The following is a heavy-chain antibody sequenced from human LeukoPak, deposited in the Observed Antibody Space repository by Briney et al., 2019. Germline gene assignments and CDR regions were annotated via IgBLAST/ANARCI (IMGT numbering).Heavy chain of an antibody. CDR2: IHPNGDL. J-gene: IGHJ4*02. D-gene: IGHD2/OR15-2a*01. CDR1: GYTFTGYY. V-gene: IGHV1-2*02. CDR3: AIECCCDGNIVSKGFNY. Sequence: GASVKVSCKASGYTFTGYYLHWVRQAPGQGLEWMGCIHPNGDLHYPQPFQGRVTMTRDTSINTAYMELSTLTSQDTAVYFCAIECCCDGNIVSKGFNYWGQGTPVTVSS.